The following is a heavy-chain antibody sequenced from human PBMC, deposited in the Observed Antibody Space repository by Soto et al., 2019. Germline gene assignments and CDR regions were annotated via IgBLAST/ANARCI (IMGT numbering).Heavy chain of an antibody. Sequence: GASVKVSCKASGFTFSSSAVQWVRQARGQRLEWIGKIVVGSGNTNYAQKFQERVTMTRDTSTSTVYMELSSLRSEDTAVYYCARDAGIAAAGAPQVWFDPWGQGTLVTVSS. J-gene: IGHJ5*02. CDR3: ARDAGIAAAGAPQVWFDP. D-gene: IGHD6-13*01. CDR1: GFTFSSSA. CDR2: IVVGSGNT. V-gene: IGHV1-58*01.